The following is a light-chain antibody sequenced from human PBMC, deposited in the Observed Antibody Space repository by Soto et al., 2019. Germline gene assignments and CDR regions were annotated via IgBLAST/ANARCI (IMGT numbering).Light chain of an antibody. CDR1: QSVSSNY. Sequence: PGEGGTLSGRASQSVSSNYLAWYQQKPGQAPRLLIYGASFRAARIPDRFSGSGSGTDFTLTISRLEPEDFAVYYCQQYGSSPLTFGHGTRVEIK. V-gene: IGKV3-20*01. CDR3: QQYGSSPLT. J-gene: IGKJ1*01. CDR2: GAS.